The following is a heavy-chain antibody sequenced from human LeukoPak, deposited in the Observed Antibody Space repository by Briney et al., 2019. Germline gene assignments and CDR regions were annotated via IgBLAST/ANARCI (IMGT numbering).Heavy chain of an antibody. J-gene: IGHJ4*02. Sequence: ASVKVSCKASGYTFTGYYMHLVRQAPGQGLEWMGRINPNSGGTNYAQKFQGRVTMTRDTSISTAYMELSRLRSDDTAVYYCARAGRGLHPPFDYWGQGTLVTVSS. D-gene: IGHD5-24*01. V-gene: IGHV1-2*06. CDR2: INPNSGGT. CDR3: ARAGRGLHPPFDY. CDR1: GYTFTGYY.